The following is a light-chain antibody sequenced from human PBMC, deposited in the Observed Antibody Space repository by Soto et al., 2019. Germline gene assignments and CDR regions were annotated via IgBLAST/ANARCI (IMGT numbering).Light chain of an antibody. CDR3: QRYNNWPPWT. Sequence: ETVMTQSPATLSVSPGERATLSCRASQSVYSSLAWYQQKPGQAPRLLIYGASTRATGIPARFSGSGSGTEFTLTIGRLQSEDFAVYYCQRYNNWPPWTFGQGTKVDI. CDR1: QSVYSS. CDR2: GAS. V-gene: IGKV3-15*01. J-gene: IGKJ1*01.